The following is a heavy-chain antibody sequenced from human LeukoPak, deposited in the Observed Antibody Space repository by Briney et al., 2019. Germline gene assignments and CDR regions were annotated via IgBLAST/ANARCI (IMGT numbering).Heavy chain of an antibody. CDR2: IYYSGST. J-gene: IGHJ6*03. V-gene: IGHV4-59*01. CDR3: ARFPSYYYYYMDV. Sequence: PSETLSLTCTVSGGSISSYYWSWIRQPPGKGLEWIGYIYYSGSTDYNPSLKSRVTISVDTSKNQFSLKLSSVTAADTAVYYCARFPSYYYYYMDVWGKGTTVTVSS. CDR1: GGSISSYY.